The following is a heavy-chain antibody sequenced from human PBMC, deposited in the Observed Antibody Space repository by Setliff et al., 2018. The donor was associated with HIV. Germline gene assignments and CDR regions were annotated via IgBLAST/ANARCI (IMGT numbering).Heavy chain of an antibody. V-gene: IGHV4-61*09. Sequence: SETLSLTCTVSGGSISSGTYFWSWIRQPAGKGLEWIRHIHTSGNANYNPSLNSRVTISVDTSKNHFSLKLSSVTAADTAVYYCARSLLPSITVAGTIGYWGQGSLVTVSS. CDR3: ARSLLPSITVAGTIGY. CDR2: IHTSGNA. D-gene: IGHD6-19*01. J-gene: IGHJ4*02. CDR1: GGSISSGTYF.